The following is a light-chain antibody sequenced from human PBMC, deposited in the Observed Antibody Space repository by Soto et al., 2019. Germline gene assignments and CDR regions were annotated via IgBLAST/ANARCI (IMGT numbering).Light chain of an antibody. CDR3: SSDTTSSSYV. Sequence: QSALTQPASVSGSPGQSITISCTGTSSDVGGYIYVSWYQQHPGKAPKLMIYDVTSRPSGVSYRFSGSKSGNTASLTISGLQAEDDADYYCSSDTTSSSYVFGTGTKLTVL. CDR1: SSDVGGYIY. J-gene: IGLJ1*01. V-gene: IGLV2-14*01. CDR2: DVT.